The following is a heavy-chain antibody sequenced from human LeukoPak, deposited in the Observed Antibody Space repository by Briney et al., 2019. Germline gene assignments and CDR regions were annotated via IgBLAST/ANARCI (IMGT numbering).Heavy chain of an antibody. CDR1: GFSISSGGYY. D-gene: IGHD2-2*01. J-gene: IGHJ6*04. Sequence: SQTLSLTCTVSGFSISSGGYYWSWIPQPAGKGLEWVGRFYSSGSTNYNPSLKSRVTISVDTSKNQFSQKPSSVTAADTAVYYCARGIVVVPDANYCYYYGMDVWGKGTTVTVSS. V-gene: IGHV4-61*02. CDR3: ARGIVVVPDANYCYYYGMDV. CDR2: FYSSGST.